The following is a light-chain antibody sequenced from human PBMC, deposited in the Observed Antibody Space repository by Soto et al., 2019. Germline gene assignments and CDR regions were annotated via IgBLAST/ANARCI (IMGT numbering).Light chain of an antibody. CDR1: QGITDD. V-gene: IGKV1-6*01. CDR3: QQDHSFPFT. CDR2: AAS. J-gene: IGKJ4*01. Sequence: AIQMTQSPSSLSATVGDRVTITCRASQGITDDLSWYQQKPGRAPKLLIYAASSSQNGVPPRFSGSGSGTDFILTITSLQPEDFATYYCQQDHSFPFTFGGGTKVDNK.